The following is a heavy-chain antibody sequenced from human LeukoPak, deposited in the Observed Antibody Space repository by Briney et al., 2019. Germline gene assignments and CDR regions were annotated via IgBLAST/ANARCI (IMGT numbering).Heavy chain of an antibody. J-gene: IGHJ4*02. D-gene: IGHD6-19*01. CDR1: GFTFSSNV. CDR3: AKDPPRGAVAASLDY. Sequence: GGSLRLSCAASGFTFSSNVMIWVRQAPGKGLEWVSSIPASGGSTYYADSVKGRFTISRDNSKNTPYLQMNSLRAEDTAVYYCAKDPPRGAVAASLDYWGQGTLVTVSS. CDR2: IPASGGST. V-gene: IGHV3-23*01.